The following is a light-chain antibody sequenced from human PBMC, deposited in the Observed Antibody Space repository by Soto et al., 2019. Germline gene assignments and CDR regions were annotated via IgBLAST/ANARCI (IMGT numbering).Light chain of an antibody. CDR1: NIGTKR. V-gene: IGLV3-21*02. J-gene: IGLJ2*01. CDR3: QVWESSTDHPVV. Sequence: SYELTQPPSVSVAPGQTARITCGGSNIGTKRVHRYQQKPGQAPLLVVFDGTGRPSGIPERFSGSKSENTATLTFSRVEAGDEADYFCQVWESSTDHPVVFGGGTKVTVL. CDR2: DGT.